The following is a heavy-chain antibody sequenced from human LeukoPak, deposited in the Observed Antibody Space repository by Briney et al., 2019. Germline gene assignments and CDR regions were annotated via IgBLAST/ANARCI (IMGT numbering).Heavy chain of an antibody. J-gene: IGHJ4*02. V-gene: IGHV3-7*01. CDR1: GLTFRTFW. CDR3: ARRDCNGGGCYADY. D-gene: IGHD2-15*01. Sequence: GGSLRLSCAASGLTFRTFWMTWVRQAPGKGLEWVANINQDGSETYYVDSVMGRFTISRDNAKNSLYLQMNSLRAEDTAVYYCARRDCNGGGCYADYWGQGTLVTVSS. CDR2: INQDGSET.